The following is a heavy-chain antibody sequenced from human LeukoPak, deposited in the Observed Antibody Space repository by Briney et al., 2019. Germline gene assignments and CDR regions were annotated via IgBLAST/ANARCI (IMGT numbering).Heavy chain of an antibody. CDR1: GGSISSYY. Sequence: SETLSLTCTVSGGSISSYYWSWIRQPPGKGLEWIGYIYYSGSTNYNPSLKSRVTISVDTSKNQFSLKLSSVTAADTAVYYCARVPAAMDYYYYGMDVWGQGTTVTVSS. CDR2: IYYSGST. D-gene: IGHD2-2*01. CDR3: ARVPAAMDYYYYGMDV. V-gene: IGHV4-59*08. J-gene: IGHJ6*02.